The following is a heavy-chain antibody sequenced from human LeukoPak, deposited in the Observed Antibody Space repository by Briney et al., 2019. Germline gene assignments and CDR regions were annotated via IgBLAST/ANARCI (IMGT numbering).Heavy chain of an antibody. CDR2: TKHSEST. J-gene: IGHJ4*02. CDR1: GGSFSDYY. CDR3: ARVIGSDTRDYYLGY. D-gene: IGHD2-2*01. Sequence: SETLSLTCAVYGGSFSDYYWSWIRQSPGKGLEWIGEIKSTGTTNWIGETKHSESTNYNPSLKSRVAISADTSKNQFSLKLTSVTAADTAVYYCARVIGSDTRDYYLGYWGQGTLVTVYS. V-gene: IGHV4-34*01.